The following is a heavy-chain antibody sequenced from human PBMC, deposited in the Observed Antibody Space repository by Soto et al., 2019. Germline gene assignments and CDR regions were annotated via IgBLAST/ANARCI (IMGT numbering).Heavy chain of an antibody. CDR1: GYTFTSYG. Sequence: ASVKVSCKASGYTFTSYGISWVRQAPGQGLEWMGWISAYNGNTNYAQKLQGRVTMTTDTSTSTAYMELRSLRSDDTAVYYCARDRAYYYDSSGYYYGSRGNFDYWGQGTLVTVPQ. D-gene: IGHD3-22*01. J-gene: IGHJ4*02. CDR3: ARDRAYYYDSSGYYYGSRGNFDY. CDR2: ISAYNGNT. V-gene: IGHV1-18*01.